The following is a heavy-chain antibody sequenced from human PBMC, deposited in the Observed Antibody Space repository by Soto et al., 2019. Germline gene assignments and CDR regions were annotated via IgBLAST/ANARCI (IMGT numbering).Heavy chain of an antibody. Sequence: GGSLRLSCAASGFSFSHYWMHWVRQAPGKGLVWVSRISPDGRTTTYADSVRGRFTISRDNAKNTLYLQMNSLRAEDTAVYYCARDPYGLDVWGQGTTVTVSS. CDR2: ISPDGRTT. V-gene: IGHV3-74*01. J-gene: IGHJ6*02. CDR3: ARDPYGLDV. CDR1: GFSFSHYW.